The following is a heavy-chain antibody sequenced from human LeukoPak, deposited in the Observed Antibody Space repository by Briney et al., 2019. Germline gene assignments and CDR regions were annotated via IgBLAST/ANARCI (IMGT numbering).Heavy chain of an antibody. D-gene: IGHD4-17*01. Sequence: GGSLRLSCAASGFTFDDYAMHWVRQAPGKGLEWVSGISWNSGSIGYADSVKGRFTISRDNAKNSLYLQMISLRAEDTALYYCKKDFTTVTRNQFDYCGQGTLVTVSS. CDR1: GFTFDDYA. CDR2: ISWNSGSI. J-gene: IGHJ4*02. CDR3: KKDFTTVTRNQFDY. V-gene: IGHV3-9*01.